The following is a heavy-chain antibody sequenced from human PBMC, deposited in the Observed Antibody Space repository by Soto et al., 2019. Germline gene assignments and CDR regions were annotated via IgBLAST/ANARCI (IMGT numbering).Heavy chain of an antibody. J-gene: IGHJ4*02. V-gene: IGHV3-23*01. CDR1: GFTFSSYA. D-gene: IGHD6-13*01. CDR3: AKETAGYSSSWNDFDY. CDR2: ISGSGGST. Sequence: VQLLESGGGLVQPGGSLRLSCAASGFTFSSYAMSWVRQAPGKGLEWVSAISGSGGSTYYADSVKGRFTISRDNSKITLYLQMNSLRAEDTAVYYCAKETAGYSSSWNDFDYWGQGTLVTVSS.